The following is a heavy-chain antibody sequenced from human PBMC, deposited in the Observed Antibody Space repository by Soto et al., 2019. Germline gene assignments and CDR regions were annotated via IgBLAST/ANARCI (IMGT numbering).Heavy chain of an antibody. J-gene: IGHJ4*02. CDR3: ARTHGDYVALLSY. D-gene: IGHD4-17*01. V-gene: IGHV4-31*03. CDR2: IYYSGNT. CDR1: GGSISSGGYY. Sequence: QVQLQESGPGLVKPSQTLSLTYTVSGGSISSGGYYCNWIRQLPGKGLEWIGYIYYSGNTHYNPSLKSRVTISVDTSKNQFSLKLASVTAADTAVYYCARTHGDYVALLSYWGQGTLVTVSS.